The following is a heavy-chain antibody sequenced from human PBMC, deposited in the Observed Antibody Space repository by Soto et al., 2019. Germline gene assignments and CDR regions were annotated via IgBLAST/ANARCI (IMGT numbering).Heavy chain of an antibody. CDR3: ARAQPNVLRFLEWSPGALDV. CDR2: ISTYNGNT. CDR1: GYTFTSYG. J-gene: IGHJ6*02. Sequence: ASVKVSCKASGYTFTSYGSSWVRQAPGQGLEWMGWISTYNGNTNYAQKLQGRVTMTTDTSTSTAYMELRSLRSDDTAVYYCARAQPNVLRFLEWSPGALDVWGQGTTVTVSS. D-gene: IGHD3-3*01. V-gene: IGHV1-18*04.